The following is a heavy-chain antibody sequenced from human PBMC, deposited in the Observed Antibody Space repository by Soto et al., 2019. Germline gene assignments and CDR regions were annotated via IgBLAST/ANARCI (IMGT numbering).Heavy chain of an antibody. CDR3: AKSMGYSSSWYSSDGGMDV. J-gene: IGHJ6*02. CDR1: GGSISSYY. CDR2: IYYSGST. D-gene: IGHD6-13*01. V-gene: IGHV4-59*08. Sequence: SETLSLTCTVSGGSISSYYLGWVRQPPGKGLEWIGYIYYSGSTNYNPSLKSRVTISVDTSKNQFSLKLSSVTAADTAVYYCAKSMGYSSSWYSSDGGMDVWGQGTTVTVSS.